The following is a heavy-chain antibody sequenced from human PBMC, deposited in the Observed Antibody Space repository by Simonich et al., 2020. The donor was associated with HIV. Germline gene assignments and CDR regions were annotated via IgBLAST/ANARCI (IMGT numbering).Heavy chain of an antibody. CDR1: GFTFDDYA. CDR2: ISWNSGSI. CDR3: AKDRYSSSSGSFDY. D-gene: IGHD6-6*01. Sequence: EVQLVESGGGLVQPGRSLRLSCAASGFTFDDYAMPWVRQGPGKGGGGVSGISWNSGSIGYADSGKGRFTISRDNAKNSLYLQMNSLRAEDMALYYCAKDRYSSSSGSFDYWGQGTLVTVSS. J-gene: IGHJ4*02. V-gene: IGHV3-9*03.